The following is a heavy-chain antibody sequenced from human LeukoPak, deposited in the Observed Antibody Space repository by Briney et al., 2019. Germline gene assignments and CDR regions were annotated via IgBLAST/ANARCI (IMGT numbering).Heavy chain of an antibody. J-gene: IGHJ5*02. V-gene: IGHV1-2*02. Sequence: GASVKVSCKASGYTFTGYYMHWVRQAPGQGLEWMGWINPNSGGTNYAQKFQGRVTMTRDTSISTAYMELSRLRSDDTAVYYCAREGEYFDWLPENWFDPWGQGTLVTVSS. CDR2: INPNSGGT. D-gene: IGHD3-9*01. CDR3: AREGEYFDWLPENWFDP. CDR1: GYTFTGYY.